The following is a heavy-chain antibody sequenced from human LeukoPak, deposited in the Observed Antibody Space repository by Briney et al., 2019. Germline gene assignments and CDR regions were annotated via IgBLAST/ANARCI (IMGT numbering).Heavy chain of an antibody. Sequence: PGGSLRLSCAASEFSVGSNYMTWVRQAPGKGLEWIGSIYYSGSTYYNPSLKSRVTISVDTSKNQFSLKLSSVTAADTAVYYCARHRESIAAAGPNYYYYMDVWGKGTTVTISS. J-gene: IGHJ6*03. CDR3: ARHRESIAAAGPNYYYYMDV. CDR2: IYYSGST. V-gene: IGHV4-39*01. CDR1: EFSVGSNY. D-gene: IGHD6-13*01.